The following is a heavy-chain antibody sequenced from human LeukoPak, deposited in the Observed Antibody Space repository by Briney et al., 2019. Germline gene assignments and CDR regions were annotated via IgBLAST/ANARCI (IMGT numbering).Heavy chain of an antibody. Sequence: SETLSLTCTVSGGSISSYYWSWIRQPAGKGLEWIGRIYTSGSTNYNPSLKSRVTMSVDTSKNQFSLKLSSVTAADTAVYYCAVRSNNWSDFDYWGQGTLVTVSS. CDR2: IYTSGST. D-gene: IGHD1-20*01. V-gene: IGHV4-4*07. CDR3: AVRSNNWSDFDY. CDR1: GGSISSYY. J-gene: IGHJ4*02.